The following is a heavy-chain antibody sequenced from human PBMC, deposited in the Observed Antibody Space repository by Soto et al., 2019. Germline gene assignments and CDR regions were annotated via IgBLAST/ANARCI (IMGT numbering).Heavy chain of an antibody. Sequence: QVQLQESGPGLVKPSGTLSLTCAVSGGSISSSNWWSWVRQPPGKGLEWIGEIYHSGSSNYNPSPKSRVTISVDKSKNQFSLKLSSVTAADTAVYYCASSDYGDSFNRFDYWGQGTLVTVSS. D-gene: IGHD4-17*01. CDR3: ASSDYGDSFNRFDY. CDR1: GGSISSSNW. CDR2: IYHSGSS. J-gene: IGHJ4*02. V-gene: IGHV4-4*02.